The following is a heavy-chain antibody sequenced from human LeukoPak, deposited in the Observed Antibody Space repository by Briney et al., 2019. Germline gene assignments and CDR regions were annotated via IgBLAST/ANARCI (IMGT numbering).Heavy chain of an antibody. CDR1: GGSFNGYY. V-gene: IGHV4-34*01. CDR2: SNHSGST. CDR3: ARRGSSSSWLYYFDY. D-gene: IGHD6-13*01. Sequence: SETLSLTCALYGGSFNGYYWSSIRQPPGKWLEWIGESNHSGSTNYNPSLKSRVTISVDTSKNQFSLKLSSVTAADTAVYYCARRGSSSSWLYYFDYWGQGTLVTVSS. J-gene: IGHJ4*02.